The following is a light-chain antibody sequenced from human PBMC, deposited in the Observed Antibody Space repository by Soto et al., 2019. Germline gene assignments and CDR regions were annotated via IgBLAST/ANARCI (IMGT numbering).Light chain of an antibody. CDR1: QSVSSNY. CDR2: GAS. Sequence: ETVLTQSPGTLSLSPGERATLSCRASQSVSSNYLAWYQQKPGQAPRLLIYGASSRATDIPDRFSGSGSGTDFTLTINSLEPEDFAVYYCQHYGSSPWTFGQGTKVEIQ. J-gene: IGKJ1*01. V-gene: IGKV3-20*01. CDR3: QHYGSSPWT.